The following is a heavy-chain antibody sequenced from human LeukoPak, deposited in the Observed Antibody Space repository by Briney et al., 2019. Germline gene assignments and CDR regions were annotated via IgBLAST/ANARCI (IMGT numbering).Heavy chain of an antibody. CDR1: GFTFSSYV. Sequence: GGSLRLSCAASGFTFSSYVRHWGRQAPGKGLEWVAFIRYDGSNKYYAESVKGRFTISRNNSKNTLYLQMNSLRAEDTAVYYCAKTHYYPQSLEGGEPYFFDYWGQGTLVTVSS. J-gene: IGHJ4*02. V-gene: IGHV3-30*02. CDR2: IRYDGSNK. D-gene: IGHD3-22*01. CDR3: AKTHYYPQSLEGGEPYFFDY.